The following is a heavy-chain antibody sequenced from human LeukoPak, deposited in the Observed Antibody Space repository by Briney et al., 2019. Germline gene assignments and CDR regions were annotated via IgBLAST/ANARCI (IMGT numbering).Heavy chain of an antibody. J-gene: IGHJ3*02. Sequence: GESLKISCKGSGYSFTSNWIGWVRQMPGKGLEWMGIIHPGDSDTRYSTSSQGQVTISVDKSISTAYLQWSSLKASDTAIYYCARTYDSSGYDAFDIWGQGTMVTVSS. CDR3: ARTYDSSGYDAFDI. CDR2: IHPGDSDT. V-gene: IGHV5-51*01. D-gene: IGHD3-22*01. CDR1: GYSFTSNW.